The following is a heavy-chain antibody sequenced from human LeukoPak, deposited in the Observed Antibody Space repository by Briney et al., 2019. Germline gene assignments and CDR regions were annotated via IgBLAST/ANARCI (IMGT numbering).Heavy chain of an antibody. Sequence: ASVKVSCKASGYTFTIYAMHWVRQAPGQRLEWMGWINVGNGNTIYSQRFQGRVTITRDTSASTAYMELSSLRSEDTAVYYCARGRSLRYFDWVDYWGQGTLVTVSS. J-gene: IGHJ4*02. CDR2: INVGNGNT. V-gene: IGHV1-3*01. CDR1: GYTFTIYA. D-gene: IGHD3-9*01. CDR3: ARGRSLRYFDWVDY.